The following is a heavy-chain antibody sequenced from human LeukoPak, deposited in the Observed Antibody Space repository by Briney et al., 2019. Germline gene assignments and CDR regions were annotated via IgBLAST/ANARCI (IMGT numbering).Heavy chain of an antibody. CDR2: ISSSSSYI. D-gene: IGHD5-12*01. CDR1: GFTFSSYS. Sequence: GGSLRLSCAASGFTFSSYSMNWVRQAPGKGLEWVSSISSSSSYIYYADSVEGRFTISRDNAKNSLYLQMNSLRAEDTAVYYCARDHRPGSGYDFVYWGQGTLVTVSS. CDR3: ARDHRPGSGYDFVY. J-gene: IGHJ4*02. V-gene: IGHV3-21*01.